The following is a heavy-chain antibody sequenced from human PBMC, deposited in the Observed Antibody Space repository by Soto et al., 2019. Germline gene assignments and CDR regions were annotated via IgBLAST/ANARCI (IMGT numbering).Heavy chain of an antibody. D-gene: IGHD1-26*01. J-gene: IGHJ4*02. CDR3: AIYSGSYYPQPRFDH. CDR2: MCRSGNTI. V-gene: IGHV3-48*02. CDR1: GFNFSSSS. Sequence: PGGSLRLSCAASGFNFSSSSLNWVRQAPGKGLEWFSYMCRSGNTIYYADSVKGGFTSSRDNAQNSLYMQMNSLRDEDTTVYYCAIYSGSYYPQPRFDHWGRGTLVTVSS.